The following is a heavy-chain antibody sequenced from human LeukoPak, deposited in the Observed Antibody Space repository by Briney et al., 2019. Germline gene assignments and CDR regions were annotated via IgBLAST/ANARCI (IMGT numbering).Heavy chain of an antibody. J-gene: IGHJ3*02. Sequence: GGSQRLSCAASGFTFSSYWTHWVRQAPGNRLVWVSRINGDGSSAAYADSVEGRFTISRDSAKNTVYLQMNSLRAEDTAVYYCARPQHGDLYAFDIWGQGTVVTVSS. CDR3: ARPQHGDLYAFDI. CDR2: INGDGSSA. D-gene: IGHD4-17*01. CDR1: GFTFSSYW. V-gene: IGHV3-74*01.